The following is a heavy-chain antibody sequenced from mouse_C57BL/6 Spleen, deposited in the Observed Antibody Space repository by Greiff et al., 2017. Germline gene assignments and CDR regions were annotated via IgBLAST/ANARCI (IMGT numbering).Heavy chain of an antibody. V-gene: IGHV1-82*01. CDR3: TSGFGYFDV. Sequence: VQLQQSGPELVKPGASVKISCKASGYAFSSSWMNWVKQRPGQGLEWIGRIYPGDGDTNYNGKFKGKATLTADKSTSTAYKQRSRLSSEYSAVYFCTSGFGYFDVWGTGTSVTVSS. J-gene: IGHJ1*03. CDR1: GYAFSSSW. CDR2: IYPGDGDT.